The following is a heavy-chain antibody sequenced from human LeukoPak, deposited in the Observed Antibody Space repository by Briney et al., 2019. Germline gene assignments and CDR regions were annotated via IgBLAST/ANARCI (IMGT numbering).Heavy chain of an antibody. CDR3: ARAPVTTGPYYYYMDV. J-gene: IGHJ6*03. CDR1: GYTFTSND. V-gene: IGHV1-8*03. Sequence: ASVKVSCKASGYTFTSNDINWVRQATGQGLEWMGWMNPNSGNTGYAQKFQGRVTITRSTSISTAYMELSSLRSEDTAVYYCARAPVTTGPYYYYMDVRGKGTTVTVSS. CDR2: MNPNSGNT. D-gene: IGHD4-17*01.